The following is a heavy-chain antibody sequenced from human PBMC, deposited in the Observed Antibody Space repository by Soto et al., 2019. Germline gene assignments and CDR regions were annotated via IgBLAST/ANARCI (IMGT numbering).Heavy chain of an antibody. J-gene: IGHJ4*02. Sequence: GGSLRLSCAASGFTFSSYAMTWVRQAPGKGLEWVSRISGSGISTDYADSVKGRFTISRDNAKNTLYLQMNSLRAEDTAVYFCARDQIGTPYDYWGQGTLVTVSS. CDR3: ARDQIGTPYDY. CDR2: ISGSGIST. CDR1: GFTFSSYA. V-gene: IGHV3-23*01. D-gene: IGHD1-7*01.